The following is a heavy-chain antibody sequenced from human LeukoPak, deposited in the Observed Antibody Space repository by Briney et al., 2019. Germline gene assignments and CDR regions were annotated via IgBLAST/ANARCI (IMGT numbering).Heavy chain of an antibody. CDR1: GFTFSSYA. CDR2: ISGSGGST. V-gene: IGHV3-23*01. Sequence: GGSLRLSCAASGFTFSSYAMSWVRQAPGKGLEWVSAISGSGGSTYYADSVRGRFTISRDNSKNTLYLQMTSLRAEDTAVYYCAKTNDILTGYYGSYFDYWGQGTLVTVSS. D-gene: IGHD3-9*01. CDR3: AKTNDILTGYYGSYFDY. J-gene: IGHJ4*02.